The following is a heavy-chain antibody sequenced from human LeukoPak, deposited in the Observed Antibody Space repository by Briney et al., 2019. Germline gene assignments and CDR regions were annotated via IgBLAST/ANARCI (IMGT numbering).Heavy chain of an antibody. J-gene: IGHJ4*02. CDR2: IKSRTDGGTT. CDR3: TTDLSGWYWIPSDF. Sequence: GGSLRLSCAASGFTFSNYGMHWVRQAPGKGLEWVGRIKSRTDGGTTDYAAPVKGRFTVSRDDSKNTVYLQMNTLKTDDTGVYYCTTDLSGWYWIPSDFWGQGALVTVSS. V-gene: IGHV3-15*01. CDR1: GFTFSNYG. D-gene: IGHD6-19*01.